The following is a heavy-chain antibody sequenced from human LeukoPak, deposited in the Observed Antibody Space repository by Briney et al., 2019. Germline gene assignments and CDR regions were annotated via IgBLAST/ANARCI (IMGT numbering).Heavy chain of an antibody. CDR2: ISVNSGYT. V-gene: IGHV1-18*01. CDR1: GYRFTSDG. D-gene: IGHD4-23*01. J-gene: IGHJ4*02. Sequence: GASVKVSCKASGYRFTSDGIAWGRHAPGQGLEWMGWISVNSGYTNYAQKVQGRVTMTTDTSTSTVYMERRSLRSDDTAIYYCARSREVTVSGPQFDYWGQGTLVTVSS. CDR3: ARSREVTVSGPQFDY.